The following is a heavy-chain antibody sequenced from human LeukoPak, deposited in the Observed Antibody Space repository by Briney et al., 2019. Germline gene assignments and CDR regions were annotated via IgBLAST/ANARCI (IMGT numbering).Heavy chain of an antibody. CDR1: GGTFSSYA. CDR3: ARRDLRGYSYGFDY. Sequence: ASVKVSCKASGGTFSSYAISWVRQAPGQGLEWMGRIIPIRGIANYAQKFQGRVTITADRSTSTAYMELSSLRSEDTAVYYCARRDLRGYSYGFDYWGQGTLVTVSS. D-gene: IGHD5-18*01. CDR2: IIPIRGIA. V-gene: IGHV1-69*04. J-gene: IGHJ4*02.